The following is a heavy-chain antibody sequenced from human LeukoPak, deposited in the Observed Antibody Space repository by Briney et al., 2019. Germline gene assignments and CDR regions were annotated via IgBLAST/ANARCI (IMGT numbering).Heavy chain of an antibody. J-gene: IGHJ4*02. Sequence: GGSLRLSCAASGFTFDDYAMHWVRHAPGKGLEWVSLISGGGGSTYYADSVKGRFTISRDNSKNSLYLQMNSLRTEDTALYYCAKVPLGYSYGYDYWGQGTLVTVSS. CDR1: GFTFDDYA. D-gene: IGHD5-18*01. CDR3: AKVPLGYSYGYDY. CDR2: ISGGGGST. V-gene: IGHV3-43*02.